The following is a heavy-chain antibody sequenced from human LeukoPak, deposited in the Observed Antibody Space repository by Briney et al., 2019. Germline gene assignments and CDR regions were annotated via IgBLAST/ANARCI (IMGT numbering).Heavy chain of an antibody. CDR3: VWRPYDILTAYSPSSDY. CDR2: IYYSGST. V-gene: IGHV4-39*01. J-gene: IGHJ4*02. D-gene: IGHD3-9*01. CDR1: GCSISSSSYY. Sequence: SETLSLTCTVCGCSISSSSYYWGWIRQPPGKGLEWIGSIYYSGSTYYNPSLKSRVTISVDTSKNQFSLKLSPVTAADTAVYYCVWRPYDILTAYSPSSDYWGQGTLVTVSS.